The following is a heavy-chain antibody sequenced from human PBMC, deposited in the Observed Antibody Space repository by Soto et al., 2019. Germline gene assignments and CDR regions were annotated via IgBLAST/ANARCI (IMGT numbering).Heavy chain of an antibody. Sequence: GGSLRLSCADSGFRFSSYSMSWVRQTPGKXLXWXXXIXAXGXRXXXXDSVTGRFTISRDNSKKTQYLQMTSLRAEDTAMYYCATMNGYFEYWGQGTPVTVSS. CDR2: IXAXGXRX. V-gene: IGHV3-23*01. CDR1: GFRFSSYS. J-gene: IGHJ4*02. D-gene: IGHD3-22*01. CDR3: ATMNGYFEY.